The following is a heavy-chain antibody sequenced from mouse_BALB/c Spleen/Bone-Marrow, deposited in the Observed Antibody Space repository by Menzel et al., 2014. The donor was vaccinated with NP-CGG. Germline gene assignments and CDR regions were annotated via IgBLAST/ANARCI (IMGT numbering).Heavy chain of an antibody. V-gene: IGHV14-3*02. Sequence: EVQLQQSGAELVRSGASVKLSCTASGFNIEDYYMHWVKQRPEQGLEWIGRIDPANGNTKYDPKFQGKATITADTSSNTAYLQLSSLTSEDTAVYYCASYVYGYYFDYWGQGTTLTVSS. D-gene: IGHD2-2*01. CDR1: GFNIEDYY. CDR3: ASYVYGYYFDY. CDR2: IDPANGNT. J-gene: IGHJ2*01.